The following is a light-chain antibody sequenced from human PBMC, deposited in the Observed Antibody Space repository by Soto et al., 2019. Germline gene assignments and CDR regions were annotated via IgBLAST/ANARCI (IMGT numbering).Light chain of an antibody. J-gene: IGKJ1*01. CDR2: DAS. Sequence: DIQMTQSPSSLSASVGDRVTITCQASQDIDKYLNWYQQKPGKAPKLLIDDASNLETGVPSRFSGSGSGTHFTLTIGSLQPEDIATYYCLQHNSYPPTFGQGTKVDI. CDR1: QDIDKY. V-gene: IGKV1-33*01. CDR3: LQHNSYPPT.